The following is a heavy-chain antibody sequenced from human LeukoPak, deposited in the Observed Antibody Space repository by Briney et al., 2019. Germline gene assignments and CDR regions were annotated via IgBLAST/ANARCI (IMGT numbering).Heavy chain of an antibody. CDR1: GFSFSSLH. V-gene: IGHV3-23*01. CDR2: ISDSGSRT. J-gene: IGHJ4*02. D-gene: IGHD5-18*01. CDR3: AENFIRGYSYGSIDY. Sequence: GGSLRLSCAAAGFSFSSLHMSWVRQAPGKGLEWVSSISDSGSRTYYADSVKGRFTISRDNSKNTLYLQMNSLRAEDTAVYSCAENFIRGYSYGSIDYWGQGTLVTVSS.